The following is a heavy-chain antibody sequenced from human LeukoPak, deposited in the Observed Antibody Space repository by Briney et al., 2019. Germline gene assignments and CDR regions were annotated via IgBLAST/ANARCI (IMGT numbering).Heavy chain of an antibody. CDR3: ASSSGWTFDY. CDR1: GFTLSSYW. D-gene: IGHD6-19*01. Sequence: GGSLRLSCAASGFTLSSYWMSWVRQAPGKGLEWVANIKQDGSEKYYVDSVKGRFTISRDNAKNSLYLQMNSLRAEDTAVYYCASSSGWTFDYWGQGTLVTVSS. V-gene: IGHV3-7*01. J-gene: IGHJ4*02. CDR2: IKQDGSEK.